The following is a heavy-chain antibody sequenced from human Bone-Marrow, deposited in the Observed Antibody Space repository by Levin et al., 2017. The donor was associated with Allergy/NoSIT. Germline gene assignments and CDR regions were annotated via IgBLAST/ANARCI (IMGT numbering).Heavy chain of an antibody. CDR3: ARAYSGSPFDY. J-gene: IGHJ4*02. D-gene: IGHD1-26*01. Sequence: ASVKVSCKTSGYTFTSYSVHWVRQAPGQGLEWMAIIDPSAGTTSRTQKFQGRVTMTRDTSTSTVYMELSSLRSDDTAVYFCARAYSGSPFDYWGQGTLVTVSS. V-gene: IGHV1-46*01. CDR1: GYTFTSYS. CDR2: IDPSAGTT.